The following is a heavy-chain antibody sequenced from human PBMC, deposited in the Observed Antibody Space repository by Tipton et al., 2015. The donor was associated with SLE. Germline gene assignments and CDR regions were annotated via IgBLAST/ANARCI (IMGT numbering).Heavy chain of an antibody. CDR2: IDPTGSST. J-gene: IGHJ4*02. CDR1: GYTFTSYY. Sequence: QLVQSGAEVKKPGASVKVSCKASGYTFTSYYMHWVRQAPGQGVEWMGLIDPTGSSTNYAQKIQGRVTMTRDTSTSTVYMELRSLRSDDTAVYYCARAPYDSSGYRFDSWGQGTLVTVSS. CDR3: ARAPYDSSGYRFDS. V-gene: IGHV1-46*01. D-gene: IGHD3-22*01.